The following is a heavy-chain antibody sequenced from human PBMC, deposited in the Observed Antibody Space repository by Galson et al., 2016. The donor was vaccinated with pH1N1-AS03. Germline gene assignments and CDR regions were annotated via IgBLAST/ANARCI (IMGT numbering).Heavy chain of an antibody. CDR1: GFTLGDSA. V-gene: IGHV3-9*01. CDR3: VNDRLSGGADV. J-gene: IGHJ6*02. CDR2: ISWNSGAI. D-gene: IGHD2-15*01. Sequence: SLRLSCAASGFTLGDSAMHWVRQGPGKGLEWVSGISWNSGAIAYADSVKGRFTVSRDNAKNFLYLQMNSLKPGDTALYYCVNDRLSGGADVWGQGTKVTVSS.